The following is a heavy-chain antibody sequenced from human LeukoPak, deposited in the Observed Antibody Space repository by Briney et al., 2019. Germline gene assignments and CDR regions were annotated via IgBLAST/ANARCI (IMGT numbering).Heavy chain of an antibody. CDR2: IWFDGSDK. CDR3: ATVRRGSGWYADI. Sequence: GGSLRLSCAASGFTFSSYGMHWVRQAPGKGLEWVAVIWFDGSDKKYADSVKGRFTISRDNSKSALYLQMNSLRAEDTAVYYCATVRRGSGWYADIWGQGTPVTVSS. D-gene: IGHD6-19*01. CDR1: GFTFSSYG. J-gene: IGHJ6*02. V-gene: IGHV3-33*08.